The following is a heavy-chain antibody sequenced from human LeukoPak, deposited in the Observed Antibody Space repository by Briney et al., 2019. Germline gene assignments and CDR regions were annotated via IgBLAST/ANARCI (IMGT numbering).Heavy chain of an antibody. V-gene: IGHV3-30*18. CDR2: ISYDGSNK. D-gene: IGHD4-17*01. CDR3: AKVLYGTDAFDI. CDR1: GFTFSSYG. J-gene: IGHJ3*02. Sequence: GGSLRLSCAASGFTFSSYGVHWVRQAPGKGLEWVAVISYDGSNKYYADSVKGRFTISRDNSKNTLYLQMNSLRAEDTAVYYCAKVLYGTDAFDIWGQGTMVTVSS.